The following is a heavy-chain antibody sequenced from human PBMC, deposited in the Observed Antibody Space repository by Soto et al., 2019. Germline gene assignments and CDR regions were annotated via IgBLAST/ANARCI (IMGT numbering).Heavy chain of an antibody. Sequence: GGSLRLSCAASGFAFNTYAMHWVRQAPGKGLEWVAVISYDGSEKYHADSVKGRFSMSRDISKNTLYFQINSLRVEDTAVYYCTRDAGYCNSVRCSHDVLDIWGQGTMVTVSS. J-gene: IGHJ3*02. V-gene: IGHV3-30-3*01. CDR1: GFAFNTYA. D-gene: IGHD2-2*01. CDR2: ISYDGSEK. CDR3: TRDAGYCNSVRCSHDVLDI.